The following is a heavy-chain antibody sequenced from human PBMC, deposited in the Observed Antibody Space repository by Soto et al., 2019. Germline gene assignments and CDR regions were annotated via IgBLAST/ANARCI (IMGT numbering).Heavy chain of an antibody. V-gene: IGHV3-23*01. D-gene: IGHD1-1*01. CDR2: ISGGGTTT. J-gene: IGHJ4*02. CDR3: VKDNNWHDPG. Sequence: PGGSLRLSCAASGFSFSINAMTCVRQHLGKGLEWVSIISGGGTTTYYAASVKGRITVSRGTSKNSLFLQLNSLRAEDTAIYSCVKDNNWHDPGWGQGILVTVSS. CDR1: GFSFSINA.